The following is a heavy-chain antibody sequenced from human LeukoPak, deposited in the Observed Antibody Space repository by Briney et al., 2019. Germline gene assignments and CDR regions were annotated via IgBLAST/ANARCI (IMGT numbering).Heavy chain of an antibody. CDR1: GFTFSHYA. J-gene: IGHJ6*03. Sequence: GGSLRLSCAASGFTFSHYAIHWVRQAPGKGLEWVAVISYDGSSKYYADSVKGRFTISRDNSKNTLYLQMNSLRAEDTAVYYCAKDRKLAMVRGVIITPVDYYYMDVWGKGTTVTISS. V-gene: IGHV3-30*04. CDR2: ISYDGSSK. CDR3: AKDRKLAMVRGVIITPVDYYYMDV. D-gene: IGHD3-10*01.